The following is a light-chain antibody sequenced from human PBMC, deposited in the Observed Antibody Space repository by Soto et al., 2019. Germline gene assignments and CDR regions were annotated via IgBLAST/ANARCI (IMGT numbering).Light chain of an antibody. J-gene: IGLJ2*01. CDR2: RNN. Sequence: QSVLTQPPSASGTPGQRVTISCSGSSSHIGSNTVNWYQQLPGTAPKLLIYRNNQRPSGVPDRFSGSKSGTSASLAISGLQSEDEADYYCAAWDDTLNGVVFGGGTQLTVL. CDR3: AAWDDTLNGVV. V-gene: IGLV1-44*01. CDR1: SSHIGSNT.